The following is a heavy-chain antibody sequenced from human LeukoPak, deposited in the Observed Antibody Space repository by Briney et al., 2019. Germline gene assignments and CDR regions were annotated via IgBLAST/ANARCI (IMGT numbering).Heavy chain of an antibody. Sequence: PGGSLRLSCAASGFTFSSYAVSWIRQAPGKGLEWVSYISSSGSTIYYADSVKGRFTISRDNAKNSLYLQMNSLRAEDTALYYCARGMYYYDSSGYNWFDPWGQGTLVTVSS. CDR2: ISSSGSTI. CDR3: ARGMYYYDSSGYNWFDP. J-gene: IGHJ5*02. V-gene: IGHV3-11*01. D-gene: IGHD3-22*01. CDR1: GFTFSSYA.